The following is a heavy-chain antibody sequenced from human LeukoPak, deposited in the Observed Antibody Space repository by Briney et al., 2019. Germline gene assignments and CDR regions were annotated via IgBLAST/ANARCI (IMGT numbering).Heavy chain of an antibody. CDR1: GGTFSSDA. CDR2: IIPMFGTA. Sequence: SVKVSCKASGGTFSSDAFSWVRQAPGQGLEWMGGIIPMFGTANYAQKFQGRVTITADESTSTAYMELSSLRSEDTAVYYCAREYCSSISCYVADAFDIWGQGTMVTVSS. D-gene: IGHD2-2*01. J-gene: IGHJ3*02. V-gene: IGHV1-69*01. CDR3: AREYCSSISCYVADAFDI.